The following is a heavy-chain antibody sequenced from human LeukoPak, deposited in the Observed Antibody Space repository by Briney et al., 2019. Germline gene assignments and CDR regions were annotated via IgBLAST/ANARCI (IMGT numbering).Heavy chain of an antibody. J-gene: IGHJ4*02. Sequence: GGSLRLSCAASGFTFSSYGMHWVRQAPGKGLEWVAVISYDGSNKYYADSVKGRFTISRDNSKNTLYLQMNSLRAEDTAVYYCAKDDSETAMDFDYWGQGTLVTVSS. CDR3: AKDDSETAMDFDY. V-gene: IGHV3-30*18. D-gene: IGHD5-18*01. CDR1: GFTFSSYG. CDR2: ISYDGSNK.